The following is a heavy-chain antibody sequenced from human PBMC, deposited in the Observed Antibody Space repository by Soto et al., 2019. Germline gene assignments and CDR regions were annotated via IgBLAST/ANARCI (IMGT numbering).Heavy chain of an antibody. J-gene: IGHJ4*02. CDR3: VRGGNYVWGSYQD. V-gene: IGHV3-74*01. D-gene: IGHD3-16*02. CDR1: GFTFRNYW. Sequence: EVQLVESGGGLVQPGGSLRLSCAASGFTFRNYWMYWVRQAPGKGLVWVSHINGDGSITAYADSVRGRFTISRDDAKNTLFLQMNSLRPEDTAVYYCVRGGNYVWGSYQDWGQGTLVTVSS. CDR2: INGDGSIT.